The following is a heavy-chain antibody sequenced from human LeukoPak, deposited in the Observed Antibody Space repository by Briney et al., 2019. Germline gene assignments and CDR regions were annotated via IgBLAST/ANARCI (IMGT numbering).Heavy chain of an antibody. D-gene: IGHD3-10*01. Sequence: GGSLRLSCAASGFTFGDYSMTWIRQAPGQGLEWVSYISGSGSTIYYADSVKGRFTISRDNAENSLYLQMNSLRAEDTAVYYCARDFFRYYYGSGSYLDYWGQGTLVTVSS. V-gene: IGHV3-11*04. CDR2: ISGSGSTI. J-gene: IGHJ4*02. CDR3: ARDFFRYYYGSGSYLDY. CDR1: GFTFGDYS.